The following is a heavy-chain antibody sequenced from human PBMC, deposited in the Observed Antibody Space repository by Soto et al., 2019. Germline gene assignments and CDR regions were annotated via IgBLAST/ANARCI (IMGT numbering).Heavy chain of an antibody. D-gene: IGHD2-21*02. J-gene: IGHJ6*02. CDR1: GGSISSYY. CDR2: IYYSGST. Sequence: SETLSLTCTVSGGSISSYYWSWIRQPPGKGLEWIGYIYYSGSTNYNPSLKSRVTISVDTSKNQFSLKLSSVTAADTAVYYCARDLVVTATQGYYYGMDVWGQGTTVTVSS. V-gene: IGHV4-59*01. CDR3: ARDLVVTATQGYYYGMDV.